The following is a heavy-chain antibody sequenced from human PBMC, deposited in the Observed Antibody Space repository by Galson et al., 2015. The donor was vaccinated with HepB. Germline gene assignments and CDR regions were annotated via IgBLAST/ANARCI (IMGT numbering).Heavy chain of an antibody. J-gene: IGHJ4*02. CDR3: ARTRGYSYGYFDY. CDR2: ISYDGSNK. CDR1: GFTFSSYA. V-gene: IGHV3-30*04. Sequence: SLRLSCAASGFTFSSYAMHWVRQAPGKGLEWVAVISYDGSNKYYADSVKGRFTISRDNSKNTLYLQMNSLRAEDTAVYYCARTRGYSYGYFDYWGQGTLVTVSS. D-gene: IGHD5-18*01.